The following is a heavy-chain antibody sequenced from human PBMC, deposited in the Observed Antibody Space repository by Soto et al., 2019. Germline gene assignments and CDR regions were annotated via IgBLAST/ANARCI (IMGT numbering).Heavy chain of an antibody. CDR2: IYYSGST. J-gene: IGHJ6*03. V-gene: IGHV4-59*08. CDR3: ARQPLGIWGSNYYYYMDV. D-gene: IGHD3-16*01. CDR1: GGSISTYY. Sequence: SETLSLTCTVSGGSISTYYWSWIRQPPGKGLEWIGSIYYSGSTNYNPSLKSRVTMSVDTSKNQFSLKLSSVTAADTAVYYCARQPLGIWGSNYYYYMDVWGKGTTVTVSS.